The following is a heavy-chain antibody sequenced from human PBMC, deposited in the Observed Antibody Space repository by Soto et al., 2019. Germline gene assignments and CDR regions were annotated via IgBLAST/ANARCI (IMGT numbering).Heavy chain of an antibody. CDR1: GYTFTSYG. D-gene: IGHD3-3*01. CDR2: ISAYNGNT. J-gene: IGHJ6*02. V-gene: IGHV1-18*04. Sequence: QVQLVQSGAEVKKPGASGKVSCKASGYTFTSYGISWGRQAPGKGLEWMGWISAYNGNTNYAQKLQGRVTMTTDTSTSTAYMELRSLRSDDTAVYYCARDPRYYDFWSGYPRYYGMDVWGQGTTVTVSS. CDR3: ARDPRYYDFWSGYPRYYGMDV.